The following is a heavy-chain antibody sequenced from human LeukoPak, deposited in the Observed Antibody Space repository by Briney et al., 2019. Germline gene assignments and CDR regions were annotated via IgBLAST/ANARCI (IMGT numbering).Heavy chain of an antibody. D-gene: IGHD3-22*01. CDR2: IYYSGST. J-gene: IGHJ4*02. CDR1: GGSFSGYY. CDR3: ARVPYDSSGYLSFDY. Sequence: EPSETLSLTCAVYGGSFSGYYWSWIRQHPGKGLEWIGYIYYSGSTYYNPSLKSRVTISVDTSKNQFSLKLSSVTAADTAVYYCARVPYDSSGYLSFDYWGQGTLVTVSS. V-gene: IGHV4-31*11.